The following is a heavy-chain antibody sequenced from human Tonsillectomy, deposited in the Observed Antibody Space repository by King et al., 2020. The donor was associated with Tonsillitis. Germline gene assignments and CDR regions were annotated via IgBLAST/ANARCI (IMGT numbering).Heavy chain of an antibody. CDR1: GFTFSNSW. J-gene: IGHJ4*02. CDR3: TMAYGDYRTTPGY. D-gene: IGHD4-17*01. Sequence: VQLVESGGGLVKPGGSLRLSCAASGFTFSNSWMRWVRQAPGKGLEWVGRIKSKTGGRTSDYAVPVKVSFTIQRDDSKNTLYMQMNSLKTEDIAVYYCTMAYGDYRTTPGYWGQGTLVTVSS. V-gene: IGHV3-15*01. CDR2: IKSKTGGRTS.